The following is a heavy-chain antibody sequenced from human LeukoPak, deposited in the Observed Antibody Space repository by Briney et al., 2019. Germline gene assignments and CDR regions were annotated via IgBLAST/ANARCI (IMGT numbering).Heavy chain of an antibody. CDR3: AKRGVVIRVILVGFHKEAYYFDS. V-gene: IGHV3-23*01. CDR1: GITLSNYG. Sequence: GGSLRLSCAVSGITLSNYGMSWVRQAPGKGLEWVAGISDSGGSTNYADSVKGRFTISRDNPKNTLYLQINSLRAEDTAVYFCAKRGVVIRVILVGFHKEAYYFDSWGQGALVTVSS. CDR2: ISDSGGST. D-gene: IGHD3-22*01. J-gene: IGHJ4*02.